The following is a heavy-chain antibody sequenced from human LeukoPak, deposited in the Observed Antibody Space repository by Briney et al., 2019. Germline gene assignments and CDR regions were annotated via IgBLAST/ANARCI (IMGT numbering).Heavy chain of an antibody. CDR1: GFIFSSHW. Sequence: GGSLRLSCAASGFIFSSHWMSWVRQAPGKGLEWVASMKQDGSEKYYVDSVKGRFTISRDNSKNTLYLQMDSLRAEDTAVYYCAKDIWQWLGYFDYWGQGTLVTVSS. CDR3: AKDIWQWLGYFDY. V-gene: IGHV3-7*03. CDR2: MKQDGSEK. D-gene: IGHD6-19*01. J-gene: IGHJ4*02.